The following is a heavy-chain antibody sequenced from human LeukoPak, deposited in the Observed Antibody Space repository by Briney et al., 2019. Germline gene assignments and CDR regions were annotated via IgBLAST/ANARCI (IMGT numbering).Heavy chain of an antibody. CDR3: ARDGYGDYLFDY. J-gene: IGHJ4*02. CDR2: ISSGGSTI. CDR1: GFTFSSYA. Sequence: HPGGSLRLSCAASGFTFSSYAMSWVRQAPGKGLEWVSYISSGGSTIYYADSVKGRFTISRDNARNSLYLQVDSLRDEDTAVYYCARDGYGDYLFDYWGQGTLVTVSS. D-gene: IGHD4-17*01. V-gene: IGHV3-48*02.